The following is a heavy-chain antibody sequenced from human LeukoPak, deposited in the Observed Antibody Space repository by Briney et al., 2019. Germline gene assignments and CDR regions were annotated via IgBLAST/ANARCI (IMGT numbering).Heavy chain of an antibody. Sequence: GRSLRLSCATSGFTFSSYGMHWVRQAPGKGLEWVAVISYDGSNKYYADSVKGRFTISRDNSKNTLYLQMNSLRAEDTAVYYCAKEISYYGSGSFDYWGQGTLVTVSS. V-gene: IGHV3-30*18. CDR2: ISYDGSNK. J-gene: IGHJ4*02. CDR3: AKEISYYGSGSFDY. D-gene: IGHD3-10*01. CDR1: GFTFSSYG.